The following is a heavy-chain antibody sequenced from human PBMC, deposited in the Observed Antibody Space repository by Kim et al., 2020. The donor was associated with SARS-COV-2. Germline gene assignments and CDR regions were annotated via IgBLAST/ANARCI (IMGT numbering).Heavy chain of an antibody. CDR1: GGSVSSGSYY. J-gene: IGHJ6*02. Sequence: SETLSLTCTVSGGSVSSGSYYWSWIRQPPGKGLEWIGYIYYSGSTNYNPSLKSRVTISVDTSKNQFSLKLSSVTAADTAVYYCARDMGGSQWLAQPYYYYGMDVWGQGTTVTVSS. CDR3: ARDMGGSQWLAQPYYYYGMDV. V-gene: IGHV4-61*01. D-gene: IGHD6-19*01. CDR2: IYYSGST.